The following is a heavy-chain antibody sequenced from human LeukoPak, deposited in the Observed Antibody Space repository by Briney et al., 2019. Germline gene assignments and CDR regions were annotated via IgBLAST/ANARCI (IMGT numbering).Heavy chain of an antibody. J-gene: IGHJ6*02. V-gene: IGHV4-59*01. CDR3: ARCGGYSYGSGAYYYFYGMDV. CDR2: IYYIGST. D-gene: IGHD5-18*01. Sequence: SETLSLTCTVSGGSISSYYWSWIRQPPGKGLEWIGYIYYIGSTHYNPSLKSRVTISVDTSKNQFSLKLSSVTAADTAVYYCARCGGYSYGSGAYYYFYGMDVWGQGTTVTVSS. CDR1: GGSISSYY.